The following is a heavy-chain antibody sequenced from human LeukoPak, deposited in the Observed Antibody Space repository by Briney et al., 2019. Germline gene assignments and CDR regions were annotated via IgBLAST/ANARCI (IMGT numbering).Heavy chain of an antibody. V-gene: IGHV1-69*04. CDR3: AKTYGSGSYSLLALDY. Sequence: SVKVSCKASGGTFSSYAISWVRQAPGQGLEWMGRIIPILGIANYAQKFQGRVTITADKSTSTAYMELSSLRSEDTAVYYCAKTYGSGSYSLLALDYWGQGTLVTVSS. CDR2: IIPILGIA. CDR1: GGTFSSYA. D-gene: IGHD3-10*01. J-gene: IGHJ4*02.